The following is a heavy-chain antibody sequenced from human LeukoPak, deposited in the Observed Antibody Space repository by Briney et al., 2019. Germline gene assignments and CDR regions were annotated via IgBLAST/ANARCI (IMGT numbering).Heavy chain of an antibody. Sequence: SETLSLTCTVSGYSISRGYYGGGSRPPPGKGREGGGRIYHSGRTYYNPSRKGRVTISGDTAKKHFSLKLSSVTAADTAVYYCARDENGYVWGSFRAWGQGPLVTVSS. V-gene: IGHV4-38-2*02. CDR3: ARDENGYVWGSFRA. CDR2: IYHSGRT. CDR1: GYSISRGYY. J-gene: IGHJ5*02. D-gene: IGHD3-16*02.